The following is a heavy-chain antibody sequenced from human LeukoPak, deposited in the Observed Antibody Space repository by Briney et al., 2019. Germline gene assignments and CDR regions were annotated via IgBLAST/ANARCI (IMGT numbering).Heavy chain of an antibody. CDR2: IRSKAYGGTT. V-gene: IGHV3-49*03. CDR3: TRDLEGSGWLFDY. Sequence: PGRSLRLSCTASGFTFGDYAMSWIRQAPGKGLEWVGFIRSKAYGGTTEYAASVKGRFTISRDDSKSIAYLQMNSLKTEDTAVYYCTRDLEGSGWLFDYGGQGPLVTVSP. CDR1: GFTFGDYA. J-gene: IGHJ4*02. D-gene: IGHD6-19*01.